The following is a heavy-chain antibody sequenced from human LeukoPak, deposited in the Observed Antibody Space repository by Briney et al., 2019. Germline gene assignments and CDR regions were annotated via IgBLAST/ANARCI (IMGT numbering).Heavy chain of an antibody. D-gene: IGHD4-17*01. J-gene: IGHJ4*02. CDR3: AKGPGSATVTNYFDF. CDR2: ISGRGGDT. CDR1: GFTFSNFA. V-gene: IGHV3-23*01. Sequence: GGSLRLSCAASGFTFSNFAMSWVRQPPGKGLEWVSGISGRGGDTYYADFVKGRVTISRDNSKNTLYLQMNSLRAEDTAVYYCAKGPGSATVTNYFDFWGQGTLVTVSS.